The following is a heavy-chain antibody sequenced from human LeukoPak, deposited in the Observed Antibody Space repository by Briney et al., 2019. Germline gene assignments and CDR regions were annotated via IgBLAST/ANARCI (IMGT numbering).Heavy chain of an antibody. CDR3: ARRRGSRLRGLTTYYFDS. Sequence: PSETLSLTCIVSGGSITSRDYYWGWIRQPPGKGLEWIGSIQYSGTTYYNPSLKSRVTVSVDTSKNQFSLNLSSVTATDTAVYYCARRRGSRLRGLTTYYFDSWAREPWSPSPQ. J-gene: IGHJ4*02. D-gene: IGHD3-10*01. CDR2: IQYSGTT. CDR1: GGSITSRDYY. V-gene: IGHV4-39*01.